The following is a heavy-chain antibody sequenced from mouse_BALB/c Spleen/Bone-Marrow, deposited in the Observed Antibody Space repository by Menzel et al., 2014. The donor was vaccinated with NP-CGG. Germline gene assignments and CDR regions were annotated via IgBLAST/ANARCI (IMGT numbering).Heavy chain of an antibody. CDR3: TRSGYYGYGWYFDV. CDR1: GYTFTNYF. Sequence: QVQLQQSGAELVKPGASVKLSCRVSGYTFTNYFVYWVKQRPGQGLEWIGEINPSNDTPNFNEKFKSKATLTVDKSSSTAYMQLSSLTSTDSAVLYCTRSGYYGYGWYFDVWGAGTTVTVSS. J-gene: IGHJ1*01. D-gene: IGHD1-2*01. V-gene: IGHV1S81*02. CDR2: INPSNDTP.